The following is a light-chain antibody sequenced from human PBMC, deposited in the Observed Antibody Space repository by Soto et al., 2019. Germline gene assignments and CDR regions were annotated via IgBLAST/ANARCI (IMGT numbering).Light chain of an antibody. CDR1: QSVSSS. CDR3: QHSANWRLT. J-gene: IGKJ3*01. V-gene: IGKV3-11*01. CDR2: DAT. Sequence: EIVLTQSPATLSVSPGERATLSCRASQSVSSSLAWYRRKPGQAPRLLIYDATNRASGVPARFSGSGSGTDFTLTISSLEHEHFAVYYCQHSANWRLTFGPAPKVDIK.